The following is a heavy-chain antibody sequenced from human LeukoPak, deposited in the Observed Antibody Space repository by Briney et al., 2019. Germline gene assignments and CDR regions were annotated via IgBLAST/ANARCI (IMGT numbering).Heavy chain of an antibody. V-gene: IGHV4-34*01. D-gene: IGHD1-1*01. CDR1: GGSFSSYY. CDR3: PRGRKLPALDFDY. J-gene: IGHJ4*02. CDR2: INHSGST. Sequence: SETLSLTCAVYGGSFSSYYWSWIRQPPGKGLEWIGEINHSGSTNYNPSLKSRVTISVDTSKNQFSLKLSSVTAADTAVYYCPRGRKLPALDFDYWGQGTLVTVSS.